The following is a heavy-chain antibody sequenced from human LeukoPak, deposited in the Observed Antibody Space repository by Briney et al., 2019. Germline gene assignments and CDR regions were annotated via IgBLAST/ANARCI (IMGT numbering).Heavy chain of an antibody. Sequence: GGSLRLYCAASGFILNSYRMAWPRQAPGKGLEWVSSISSSTSNIYYAGSMKGRFTISRDNAKNSLYLQMNGLRDEDTAVYYCARNDFDFDYWGQGTVVTVSS. V-gene: IGHV3-21*01. CDR2: ISSSTSNI. CDR3: ARNDFDFDY. J-gene: IGHJ4*02. D-gene: IGHD2-21*02. CDR1: GFILNSYR.